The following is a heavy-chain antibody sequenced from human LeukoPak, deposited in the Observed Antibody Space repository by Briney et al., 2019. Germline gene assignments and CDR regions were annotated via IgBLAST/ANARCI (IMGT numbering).Heavy chain of an antibody. CDR2: INHSGST. Sequence: PSETLSLTCAVHGGSFSGYYWSWIRQPPGKGREWIGEINHSGSTNYNPSLKSRVTISVDTSKNQFSLKLSSVTAADTAVYYCAREGIAAAGTDYWGQGTLVTVSS. D-gene: IGHD6-13*01. CDR3: AREGIAAAGTDY. CDR1: GGSFSGYY. V-gene: IGHV4-34*01. J-gene: IGHJ4*02.